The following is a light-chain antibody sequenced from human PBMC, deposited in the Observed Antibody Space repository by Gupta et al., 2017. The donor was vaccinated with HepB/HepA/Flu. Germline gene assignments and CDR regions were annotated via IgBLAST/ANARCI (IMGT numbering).Light chain of an antibody. Sequence: QSVLTQPPSVSGAPGQRVTISCTGSSSNIGAGYDVHWYQHLRGTAPKLLIYGNTNRPAGVPDRCAGSKSGTSASLAITGLQAEDEADEDCQYSDSSLRVVFGGGTKLTV. J-gene: IGLJ2*01. CDR2: GNT. CDR1: SSNIGAGYD. V-gene: IGLV1-40*01. CDR3: QYSDSSLRVV.